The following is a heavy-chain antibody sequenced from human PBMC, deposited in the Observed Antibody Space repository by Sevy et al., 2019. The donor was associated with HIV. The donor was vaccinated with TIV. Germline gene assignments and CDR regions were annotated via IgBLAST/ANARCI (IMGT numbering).Heavy chain of an antibody. CDR1: GFTFSDYY. Sequence: GGSLRLSCAASGFTFSDYYMDWVRQAPGKGLEWVARIRNKADGQTTEYAASVKGRFTISRDNSQNSLFLQMSSLETEDTAIYYCARGHWGFDHWGQGTLVTVSS. CDR2: IRNKADGQTT. CDR3: ARGHWGFDH. D-gene: IGHD3-16*01. V-gene: IGHV3-72*01. J-gene: IGHJ4*02.